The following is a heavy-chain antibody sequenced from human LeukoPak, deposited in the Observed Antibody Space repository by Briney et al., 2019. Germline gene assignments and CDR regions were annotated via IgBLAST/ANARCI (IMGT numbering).Heavy chain of an antibody. Sequence: ASVKVSCKASGHTFTSYGISWVRQAPGQGLEWMGWISAYNGNTNYAQKLQGRVTMTTDTSTSTAYMELRSLRSDDTAVYYCARDKWELPNDAFDIWGQGTMVTVSS. V-gene: IGHV1-18*01. D-gene: IGHD1-26*01. CDR3: ARDKWELPNDAFDI. J-gene: IGHJ3*02. CDR2: ISAYNGNT. CDR1: GHTFTSYG.